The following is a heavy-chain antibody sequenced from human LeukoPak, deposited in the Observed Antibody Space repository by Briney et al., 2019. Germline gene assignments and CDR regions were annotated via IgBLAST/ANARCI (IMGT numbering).Heavy chain of an antibody. D-gene: IGHD3-3*01. CDR1: GGSFSVYF. V-gene: IGHV4-34*01. J-gene: IGHJ5*02. Sequence: PSETLSLTCAVHGGSFSVYFWSWIRQSPGKGLEWIGQINHSGSINYNPSLKSRVTISVDTSKNQFSLKLSSVTAADTSVYYCARGLGRDAYYDFWSGSVVHNWLDPWGQGTLVTVAS. CDR3: ARGLGRDAYYDFWSGSVVHNWLDP. CDR2: INHSGSI.